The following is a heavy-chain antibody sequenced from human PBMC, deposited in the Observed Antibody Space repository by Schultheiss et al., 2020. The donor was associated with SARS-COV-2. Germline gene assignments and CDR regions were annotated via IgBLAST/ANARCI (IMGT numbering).Heavy chain of an antibody. D-gene: IGHD6-13*01. CDR2: ISYDGSNK. J-gene: IGHJ3*02. V-gene: IGHV3-30-3*01. CDR1: GFTFSSYS. CDR3: TRAPRGQQLVQDAFDI. Sequence: GGSLRLSCAASGFTFSSYSIHCVRQAPGKGLEWVAVISYDGSNKYYADSVKGRFTISRDNSKNTLYLQMNSLKIEDTAVYYCTRAPRGQQLVQDAFDIWGQGTMVTVSS.